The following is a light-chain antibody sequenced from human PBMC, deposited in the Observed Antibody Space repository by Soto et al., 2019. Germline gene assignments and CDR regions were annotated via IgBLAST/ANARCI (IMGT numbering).Light chain of an antibody. V-gene: IGLV1-51*01. CDR2: DNN. J-gene: IGLJ2*01. CDR1: SSNIGNDY. Sequence: QSVLTQPPSVSAAPGQQVTISCSGSSSNIGNDYVSWYQHLPGTAPKLLIYDNNKRPSGIPDRFSGSKSGTSATLGITGLQTGDEADYYCGGWDYSLSAAVFGGGTKLTVL. CDR3: GGWDYSLSAAV.